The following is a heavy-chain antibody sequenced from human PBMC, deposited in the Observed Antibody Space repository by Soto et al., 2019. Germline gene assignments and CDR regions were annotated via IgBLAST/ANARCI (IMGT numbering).Heavy chain of an antibody. CDR1: GLTFTGYS. V-gene: IGHV3-48*02. D-gene: IGHD5-12*01. CDR2: INSGSSTI. Sequence: EVQLVESGGGLIQPGGSLRLSCAVSGLTFTGYSMNWVRQDPGKGLEWVSFINSGSSTIFYADSVKGRFTISRDNAKSSLYLEMNSLRDEDTAVYYCARVGGATMATMYFDPWGQGTLVAVSS. J-gene: IGHJ4*02. CDR3: ARVGGATMATMYFDP.